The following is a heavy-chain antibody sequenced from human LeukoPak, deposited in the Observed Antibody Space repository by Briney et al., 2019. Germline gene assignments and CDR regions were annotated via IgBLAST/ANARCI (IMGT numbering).Heavy chain of an antibody. CDR3: AKYSYYYDSSGLDY. J-gene: IGHJ4*02. CDR2: IRYDGSNK. CDR1: GFTFSSYG. V-gene: IGHV3-30*02. D-gene: IGHD3-22*01. Sequence: PGGSLRLSCAASGFTFSSYGMHWVRHAPGKGLEWVAFIRYDGSNKYYADSVKGRFTISRDNSKNTLYLQMNSLRAEDTAVYYCAKYSYYYDSSGLDYWGQGTLVTVSS.